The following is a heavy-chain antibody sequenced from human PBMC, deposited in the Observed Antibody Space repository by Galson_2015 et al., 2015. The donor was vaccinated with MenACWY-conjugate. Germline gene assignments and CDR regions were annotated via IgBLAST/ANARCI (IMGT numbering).Heavy chain of an antibody. J-gene: IGHJ3*02. D-gene: IGHD6-25*01. CDR1: GFTFISYW. CDR2: IIHDGGSDK. CDR3: ARESAAATNVNSFDI. Sequence: SLLLSSAAFGFTFISYWLCWVRQAPGKGLVWGDNIIHDGGSDKYYVASLKGRFSISRDNAKNLLYLQMSMLTAEDTSVYFCARESAAATNVNSFDIWGLGTMLTVSS. V-gene: IGHV3-7*01.